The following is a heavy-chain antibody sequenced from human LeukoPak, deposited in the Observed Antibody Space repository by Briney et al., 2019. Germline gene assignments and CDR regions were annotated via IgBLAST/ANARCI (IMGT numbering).Heavy chain of an antibody. Sequence: PSQTLSLTCTVSGGSISSGGYYWSWIRQQRGKGQEWIGYIYYSGSTYYNPSLKSRVTISVVTSQYHFSLKLSSVTAADTAVYYCARHPYYDILTGYPQNWLDPWGQGPLVTVSS. CDR1: GGSISSGGYY. CDR3: ARHPYYDILTGYPQNWLDP. D-gene: IGHD3-9*01. CDR2: IYYSGST. V-gene: IGHV4-31*03. J-gene: IGHJ5*02.